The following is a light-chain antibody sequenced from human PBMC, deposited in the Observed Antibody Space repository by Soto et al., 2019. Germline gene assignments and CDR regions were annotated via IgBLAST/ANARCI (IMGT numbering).Light chain of an antibody. CDR3: HHLQSWPRR. J-gene: IGKJ1*01. Sequence: EIVLTQSTATLSSFPGDRVTLSCRASQYINTRLAWYQHRPGQAPRLLIYQTSIRAAGIPARFRASGTGTGFTLTISDVQPEDSAAYYSHHLQSWPRRFGQGTK. CDR2: QTS. CDR1: QYINTR. V-gene: IGKV3-11*01.